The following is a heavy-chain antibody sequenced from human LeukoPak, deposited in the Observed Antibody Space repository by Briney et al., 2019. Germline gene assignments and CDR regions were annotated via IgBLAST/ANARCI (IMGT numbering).Heavy chain of an antibody. D-gene: IGHD5-18*01. CDR3: ARDWAERGYRYGSGFDY. Sequence: SETLSLTCAVSGGSISSGGYSWSWIRQPPGKGLEWIGYIYHSGSTYYNPSLKSRVTISVDRSKNQFSLKLSSVTAADTAVYYCARDWAERGYRYGSGFDYWGQGTLVTVSS. J-gene: IGHJ4*02. V-gene: IGHV4-30-2*01. CDR2: IYHSGST. CDR1: GGSISSGGYS.